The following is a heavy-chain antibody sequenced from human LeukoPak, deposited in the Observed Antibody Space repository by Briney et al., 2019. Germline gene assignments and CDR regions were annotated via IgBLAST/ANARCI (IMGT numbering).Heavy chain of an antibody. V-gene: IGHV3-66*01. CDR1: GFTVSSNY. CDR3: ARDRDSYGYDY. Sequence: GGSLRLSCAASGFTVSSNYMSWVRQAPGKGLEWVSVIYSGGSTYYADSVRGRFTISRDNSKNTLYLQMNSLRAEDTAVYYCARDRDSYGYDYWGQGTLVTVSS. J-gene: IGHJ4*02. D-gene: IGHD5-18*01. CDR2: IYSGGST.